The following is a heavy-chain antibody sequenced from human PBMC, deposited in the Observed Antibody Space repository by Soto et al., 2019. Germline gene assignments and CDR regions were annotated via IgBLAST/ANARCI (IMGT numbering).Heavy chain of an antibody. J-gene: IGHJ4*02. V-gene: IGHV1-18*01. CDR1: GYTFSTYG. CDR3: ARDSDYGDYGY. D-gene: IGHD4-17*01. CDR2: ISAYNGNT. Sequence: QVHLEQSGAEVKKPGASVRVSCKTSGYTFSTYGISWLRQVPGQGLELMGWISAYNGNTNYAQKFQGRFTMTTDASTNTAYLELRTLSSDDTAVYYCARDSDYGDYGYWGQGTLVTVSS.